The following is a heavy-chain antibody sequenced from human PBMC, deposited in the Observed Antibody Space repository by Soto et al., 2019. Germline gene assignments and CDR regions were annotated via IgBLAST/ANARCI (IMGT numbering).Heavy chain of an antibody. CDR2: ISFDGSNR. D-gene: IGHD1-26*01. Sequence: GGSLRLSCAASGFTFRNYPMNWVRQAPDRGLEWVALISFDGSNRDYADSVRGRFTVSRDNSKNTLHLQMNSLRPEDTAIYYCAQLLGGSYAFEIWGQGTLVTVS. V-gene: IGHV3-30-3*01. J-gene: IGHJ3*02. CDR1: GFTFRNYP. CDR3: AQLLGGSYAFEI.